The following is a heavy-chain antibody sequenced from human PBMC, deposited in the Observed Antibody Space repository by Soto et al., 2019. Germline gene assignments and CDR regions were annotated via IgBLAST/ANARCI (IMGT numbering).Heavy chain of an antibody. J-gene: IGHJ6*02. D-gene: IGHD3-10*01. CDR1: GFTFNSYA. CDR3: ARGDRGGSGSPASYYYSGLDV. CDR2: VSAGGDMT. Sequence: DVQVLESGGDLVQPGGSLRLSCAASGFTFNSYAMSWVRQAPGKGLEWVSSVSAGGDMTYYSDSVKGRFTISRDNSNTALFLQMNRLRIEDTALYYCARGDRGGSGSPASYYYSGLDVWGQGTTVTVS. V-gene: IGHV3-23*01.